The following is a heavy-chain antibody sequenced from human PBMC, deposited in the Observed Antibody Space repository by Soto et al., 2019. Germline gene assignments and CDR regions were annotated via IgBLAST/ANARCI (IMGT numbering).Heavy chain of an antibody. V-gene: IGHV3-74*01. J-gene: IGHJ5*02. CDR1: GFTFSNYW. CDR3: ARDHYNSAWS. Sequence: EVQLVESGGDLVQPGGSLRLSCAASGFTFSNYWMHWVRQAPGKGLVWVSCINSDGSSTNYAESVKGRFTISRDNAKNTLYLQMNSLRAEDTAVYYCARDHYNSAWSWGQGTLVTVSS. D-gene: IGHD6-19*01. CDR2: INSDGSST.